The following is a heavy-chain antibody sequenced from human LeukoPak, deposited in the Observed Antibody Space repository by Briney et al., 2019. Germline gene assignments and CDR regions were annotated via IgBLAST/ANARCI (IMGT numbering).Heavy chain of an antibody. CDR1: GFTFSSYG. V-gene: IGHV3-30*02. J-gene: IGHJ4*02. D-gene: IGHD3-10*01. CDR3: ARYGSGSYYKTFDY. Sequence: PGGSLRLSCAASGFTFSSYGMHWVRQAPGKGLEWVAFIRYDGSNKYYADSVKGRFTISRDNSKNTLYLQMNSLRAEDTAVYYCARYGSGSYYKTFDYWGQGTLVTVSS. CDR2: IRYDGSNK.